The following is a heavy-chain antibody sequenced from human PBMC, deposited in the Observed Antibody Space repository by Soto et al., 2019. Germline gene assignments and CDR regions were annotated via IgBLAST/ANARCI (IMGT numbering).Heavy chain of an antibody. CDR1: GFTFSSYS. CDR3: ARDRGEAYYYYGMDV. Sequence: EVQLVESGGGLVKPGGSPRLSCAASGFTFSSYSMNWVRQAPGKGLEWVSSISSSSSYIYYADSVKGRFTISRDNAKNSLYLQMNSLRAEDTAVYYCARDRGEAYYYYGMDVWGQGTTVTVSS. J-gene: IGHJ6*02. CDR2: ISSSSSYI. V-gene: IGHV3-21*01.